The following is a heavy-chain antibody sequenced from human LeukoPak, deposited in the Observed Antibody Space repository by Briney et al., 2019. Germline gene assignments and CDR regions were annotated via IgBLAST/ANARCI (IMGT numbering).Heavy chain of an antibody. D-gene: IGHD4/OR15-4a*01. J-gene: IGHJ4*02. CDR3: AKDNDDYGAFDH. CDR2: ISWDGANT. V-gene: IGHV3-43*01. CDR1: GFTLNGHT. Sequence: GRSLRLSCAASGFTLNGHTMHWVRQAPGKGLEWVSLISWDGANTMYADSVKGRFTISRDSGKNSLYLQMNSLRREDTALYYCAKDNDDYGAFDHWGQGTLVTVSS.